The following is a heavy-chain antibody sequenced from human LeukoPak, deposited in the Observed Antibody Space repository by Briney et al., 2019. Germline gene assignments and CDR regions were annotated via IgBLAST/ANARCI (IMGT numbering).Heavy chain of an antibody. D-gene: IGHD3-10*01. CDR1: GYTFTSYY. J-gene: IGHJ5*02. CDR2: INPSGGST. Sequence: ASVKVSCKASGYTFTSYYMHWVRQAPGQGLEWMGIINPSGGSTSYAQKFQGRVTMTRDTSTSTVYMELSSLGSEDTAVYYCARSIPLWKELRRDWLDPWGQGTQVTVSS. CDR3: ARSIPLWKELRRDWLDP. V-gene: IGHV1-46*01.